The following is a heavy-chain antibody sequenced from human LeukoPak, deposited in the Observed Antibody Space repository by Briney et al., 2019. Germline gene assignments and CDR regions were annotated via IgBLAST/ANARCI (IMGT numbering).Heavy chain of an antibody. CDR1: GGSISSGSYY. CDR3: ARSTVTRLYNWFDP. V-gene: IGHV4-61*02. CDR2: IYTSGST. Sequence: SQTLSLTYTVSGGSISSGSYYWSWIRQPAGKGLEWIGRIYTSGSTNYNPSLKSRVTISVDTSKNQFSLKLSSVTAADTAVYYCARSTVTRLYNWFDPWGQGTLVTVSS. D-gene: IGHD4-17*01. J-gene: IGHJ5*02.